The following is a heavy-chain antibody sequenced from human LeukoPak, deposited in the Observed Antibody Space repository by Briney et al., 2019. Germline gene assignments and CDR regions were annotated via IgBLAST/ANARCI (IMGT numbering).Heavy chain of an antibody. CDR2: MYGDMIDI. CDR1: RFTFSNSW. Sequence: GGSLRLSCEASRFTFSNSWMHWVRQTPGKGLVWVSRMYGDMIDISYADSVKGRFTISRDNAKNTLYLQMNSLRGEDTAVYYCARDLGLRGSSWGQGTLVTVSS. V-gene: IGHV3-74*01. D-gene: IGHD5-12*01. J-gene: IGHJ4*02. CDR3: ARDLGLRGSS.